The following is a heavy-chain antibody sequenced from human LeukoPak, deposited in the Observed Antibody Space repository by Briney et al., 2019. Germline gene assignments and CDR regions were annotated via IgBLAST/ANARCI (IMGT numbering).Heavy chain of an antibody. Sequence: GGSLRLSCAASGFTFSSYAMSWVRQAPGKGLEWVSVIYSGGSTYYADSVKGRFTISRDNSKNTLYLQMNSLRAEDTAVYYCATGYSSVYYFDYWGQGTLVTVSS. D-gene: IGHD6-19*01. CDR1: GFTFSSYA. CDR2: IYSGGST. V-gene: IGHV3-66*01. J-gene: IGHJ4*02. CDR3: ATGYSSVYYFDY.